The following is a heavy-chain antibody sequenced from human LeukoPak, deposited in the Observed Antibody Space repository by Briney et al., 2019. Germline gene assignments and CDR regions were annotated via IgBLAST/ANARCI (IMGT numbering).Heavy chain of an antibody. CDR1: GFTFSSAW. J-gene: IGHJ4*02. CDR2: MNSGGTTI. V-gene: IGHV3-74*01. CDR3: ARGGNYYLDY. Sequence: PGGSLRLSCAVSGFTFSSAWMRWVRQAPGKGLEWVSRMNSGGTTINYADSVKGRFTFSRDNAKNTLYLQMHSLTAEDTAVYFCARGGNYYLDYWGQGTLATVSS.